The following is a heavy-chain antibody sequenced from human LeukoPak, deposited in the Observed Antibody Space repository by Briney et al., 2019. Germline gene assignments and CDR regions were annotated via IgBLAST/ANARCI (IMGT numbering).Heavy chain of an antibody. CDR1: GYSISSGYY. CDR2: IYHSGST. J-gene: IGHJ4*02. V-gene: IGHV4-38-2*02. D-gene: IGHD6-19*01. CDR3: ASFGYSSGSIDY. Sequence: SETLSLTCTVSGYSISSGYYWGWIRQPPGKGLEWIGSIYHSGSTYYNPSLKSRVTISVDTSKNQFSLKLSSVTAADTAVYYCASFGYSSGSIDYWGQGTLVTVSS.